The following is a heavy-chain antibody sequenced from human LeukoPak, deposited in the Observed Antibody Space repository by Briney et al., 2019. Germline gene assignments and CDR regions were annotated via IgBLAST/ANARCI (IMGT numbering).Heavy chain of an antibody. CDR1: GYTFTSFG. D-gene: IGHD5-18*01. CDR3: VRDLGVDTSMIFFDY. V-gene: IGHV1-18*01. CDR2: ISAYKGNT. Sequence: ASVKVSCKASGYTFTSFGISWVRQAPGQGLEWMGWISAYKGNTKSAQKFQGRVTMTTDTSTSTAYMEVRSLRSDDTAVFYCVRDLGVDTSMIFFDYWGQGTLVTVSS. J-gene: IGHJ4*02.